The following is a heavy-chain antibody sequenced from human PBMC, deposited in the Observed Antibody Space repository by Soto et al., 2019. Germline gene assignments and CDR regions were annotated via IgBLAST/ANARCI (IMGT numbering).Heavy chain of an antibody. CDR2: IYYSGST. CDR1: GGSISSSSYY. CDR3: ACSYGDYVSLDYFDY. D-gene: IGHD4-17*01. V-gene: IGHV4-39*01. J-gene: IGHJ4*02. Sequence: QLQLQESGPGLVKPSETLSLTCTVSGGSISSSSYYWGWIRQPPGKGLEWIGSIYYSGSTYYNPSLTSRVTLSVDTSKNQFSRKLRCVTAADTAVYYCACSYGDYVSLDYFDYWGQGTLVTVSS.